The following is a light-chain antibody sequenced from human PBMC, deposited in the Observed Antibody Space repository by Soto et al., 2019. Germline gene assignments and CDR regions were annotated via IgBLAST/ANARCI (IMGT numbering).Light chain of an antibody. CDR3: QQYGRSPLLYT. V-gene: IGKV3-20*01. CDR2: GAS. J-gene: IGKJ2*01. Sequence: EIVLTQSPGTLSLSSGERATLSCRASQSVTSNYLAWYQQKPGQAPRLLIYGASTRAAGVPDRFSGSGSGTDFTLTITRLEPEDFAVYYCQQYGRSPLLYTFGQGTRLGVK. CDR1: QSVTSNY.